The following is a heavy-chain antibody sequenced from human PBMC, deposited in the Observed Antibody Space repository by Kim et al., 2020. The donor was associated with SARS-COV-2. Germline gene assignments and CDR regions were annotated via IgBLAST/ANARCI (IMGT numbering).Heavy chain of an antibody. CDR2: IYYSGST. CDR1: GGSISSGGYY. Sequence: SETLSLTCTVSGGSISSGGYYWSWIRQHPGKGLEWIGYIYYSGSTYYNPSLKSRVTISVDTSKNQFSLKLSSVTAADTAVYYCARVTPVLRVFDYWGQGTLVTVSS. J-gene: IGHJ4*02. CDR3: ARVTPVLRVFDY. D-gene: IGHD3-3*01. V-gene: IGHV4-31*03.